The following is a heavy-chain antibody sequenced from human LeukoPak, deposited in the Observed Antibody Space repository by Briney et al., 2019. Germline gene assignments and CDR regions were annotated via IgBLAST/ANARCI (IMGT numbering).Heavy chain of an antibody. J-gene: IGHJ4*02. CDR1: GYSFMTYW. Sequence: GESLKISCQASGYSFMTYWIGWVRQMPGKGLEWMGIIYPGDSGTRYSPSFQGQVTISADKSISTAYLQWSSLKASDTAMYYCARLDRYRADYWGQGTLVTVSS. V-gene: IGHV5-51*01. CDR2: IYPGDSGT. CDR3: ARLDRYRADY. D-gene: IGHD5-12*01.